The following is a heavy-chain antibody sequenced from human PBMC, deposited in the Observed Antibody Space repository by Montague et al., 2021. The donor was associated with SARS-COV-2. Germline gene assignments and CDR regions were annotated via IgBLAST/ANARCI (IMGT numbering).Heavy chain of an antibody. J-gene: IGHJ6*03. CDR1: GTSFSAYY. V-gene: IGHV4-34*01. CDR2: INHGGST. CDR3: ARLRDGVVPSPILGVGPYYSYYYMDV. Sequence: SETLSLTCAVHGTSFSAYYWNWIRQPPGKGLEWIGEINHGGSTKYNPSLKSRLTISADTSKNQFSLKLTSVAAADTAVYYCARLRDGVVPSPILGVGPYYSYYYMDVWGRGTTVTVSS. D-gene: IGHD3-10*01.